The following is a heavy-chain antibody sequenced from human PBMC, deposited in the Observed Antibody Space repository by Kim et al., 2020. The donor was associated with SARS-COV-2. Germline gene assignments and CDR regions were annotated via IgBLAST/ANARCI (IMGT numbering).Heavy chain of an antibody. V-gene: IGHV3-30-3*01. D-gene: IGHD3-10*01. CDR1: GFTFSSYA. CDR3: ARDPSVLLWFGESLLEDYYYGMDV. CDR2: ISYDGSNK. Sequence: GGSLRLSCAASGFTFSSYAMHWVRQAPGKGLEWVAVISYDGSNKYYADSVKGRFTISRDNSKNTLYLQMNSLRAEDTAVYYCARDPSVLLWFGESLLEDYYYGMDVWGQGTTVTVSS. J-gene: IGHJ6*02.